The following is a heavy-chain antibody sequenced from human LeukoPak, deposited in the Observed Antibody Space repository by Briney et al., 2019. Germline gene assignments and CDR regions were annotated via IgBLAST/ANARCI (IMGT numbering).Heavy chain of an antibody. CDR1: GDSISSSHYY. CDR2: IYSGGET. Sequence: PSETRSLTCTVSGDSISSSHYYWGWIRQSPGKGLEWIGSIYSGGETHYNPSLNSRVTIFLDTSKNRFSLNLISVTATDTAVYYCVRDYSNFVQGDWGQGTLVTVSS. D-gene: IGHD4-11*01. CDR3: VRDYSNFVQGD. V-gene: IGHV4-39*02. J-gene: IGHJ4*02.